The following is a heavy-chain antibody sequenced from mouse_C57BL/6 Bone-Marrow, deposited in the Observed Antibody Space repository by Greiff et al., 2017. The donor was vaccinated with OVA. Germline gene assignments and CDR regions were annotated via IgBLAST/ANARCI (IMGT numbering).Heavy chain of an antibody. Sequence: EVQVVESGGDLVKPGGSLKLSCAASGFTFSSYGMSWVRQTPDKRLEWVATISSGGSYTYYPDSVKGRFTISRDNAKNTLYLQMSSLKSEDTAMYYCARHGDYYGPVYFDYWGQGTTLTVSS. CDR2: ISSGGSYT. J-gene: IGHJ2*01. D-gene: IGHD1-1*01. CDR1: GFTFSSYG. CDR3: ARHGDYYGPVYFDY. V-gene: IGHV5-6*01.